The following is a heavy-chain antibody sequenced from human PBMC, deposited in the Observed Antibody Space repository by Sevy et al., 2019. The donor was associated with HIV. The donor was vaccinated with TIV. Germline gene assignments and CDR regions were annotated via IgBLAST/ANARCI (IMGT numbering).Heavy chain of an antibody. J-gene: IGHJ4*02. CDR2: IWHDGNSE. D-gene: IGHD5-12*01. Sequence: GGSLRLSCVASRFTFSTYVIHWVRQAPGKGLEWVAVIWHDGNSEYYADSVRGRFTISRDDSKSTLYLQRNSLRPEDTALYYCASEAGYGTDSRPFDYWGQGTLVTVSS. CDR1: RFTFSTYV. V-gene: IGHV3-33*08. CDR3: ASEAGYGTDSRPFDY.